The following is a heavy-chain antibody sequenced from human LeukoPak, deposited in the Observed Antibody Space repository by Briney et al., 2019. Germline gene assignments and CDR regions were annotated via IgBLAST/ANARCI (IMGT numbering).Heavy chain of an antibody. V-gene: IGHV4-39*01. J-gene: IGHJ4*02. CDR3: ARHPAHYYDSSGYYVFDY. CDR1: GGSTSSSSYY. Sequence: SETLSLTCTVSGGSTSSSSYYWGWIRQPPGKGLEWIGSIYYSGSTYNNPSLKSRVTISVDTSKNQFSLKLSSVTAADTAVYYCARHPAHYYDSSGYYVFDYWGQGTLVTVSS. D-gene: IGHD3-22*01. CDR2: IYYSGST.